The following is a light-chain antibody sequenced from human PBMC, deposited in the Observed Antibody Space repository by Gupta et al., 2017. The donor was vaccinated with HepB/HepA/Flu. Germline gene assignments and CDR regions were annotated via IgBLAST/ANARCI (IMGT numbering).Light chain of an antibody. V-gene: IGLV1-44*01. Sequence: QSVLTQPPSASGTPGQRVTISCSGRTSNSGDNPVNWYHQGPGTAPKLLRYGDNQRPSGVPDRVSGSKSATSASLAILGLLPEDEAVYYCATWDDNLNGPVFGGGTKLTVL. CDR3: ATWDDNLNGPV. CDR2: GDN. CDR1: TSNSGDNP. J-gene: IGLJ2*01.